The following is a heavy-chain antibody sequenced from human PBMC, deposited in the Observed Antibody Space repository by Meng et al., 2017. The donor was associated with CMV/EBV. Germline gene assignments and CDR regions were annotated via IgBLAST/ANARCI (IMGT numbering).Heavy chain of an antibody. V-gene: IGHV4-4*07. J-gene: IGHJ5*02. Sequence: NPSATLSLSFTVSGGSISSYYWSWSRQPAGKGLEWIGRIYTSGSTNYNPSLKSRVTMSVDTSKNQFSLKLSSVTAADTAVYYCARGFTGVLLWFGESLGWFDPWGQGTLVTVSS. CDR1: GGSISSYY. CDR2: IYTSGST. D-gene: IGHD3-10*01. CDR3: ARGFTGVLLWFGESLGWFDP.